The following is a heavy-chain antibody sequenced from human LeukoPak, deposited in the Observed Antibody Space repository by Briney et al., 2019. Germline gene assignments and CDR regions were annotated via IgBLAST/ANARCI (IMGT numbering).Heavy chain of an antibody. CDR1: GYTFTSYG. CDR2: ISAYNGNT. D-gene: IGHD2-2*01. V-gene: IGHV1-18*01. Sequence: ASVKVSCKASGYTFTSYGISWVRQAPGQGLEWMGWISAYNGNTNYAQKLQGRVTMTTDTSTSTAYIELRSLRSDDTAVYYCARAGYIVVVPAATNNWFDPWGQGTLVTVSS. CDR3: ARAGYIVVVPAATNNWFDP. J-gene: IGHJ5*02.